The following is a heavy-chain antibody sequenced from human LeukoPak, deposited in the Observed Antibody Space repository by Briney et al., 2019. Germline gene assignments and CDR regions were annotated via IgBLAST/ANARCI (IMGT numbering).Heavy chain of an antibody. CDR3: ARSEIVATILSWFDP. CDR2: IYHSGST. J-gene: IGHJ5*02. V-gene: IGHV4-38-2*01. CDR1: GYSISSGYY. D-gene: IGHD5-12*01. Sequence: PSETLSPTCAVSGYSISSGYYWGWIRQPPGKGLEWIGSIYHSGSTYYNPSLKSRVTISVDTSKNQFSLKLSSVTAADTAVYYCARSEIVATILSWFDPWGLGTLVTVSS.